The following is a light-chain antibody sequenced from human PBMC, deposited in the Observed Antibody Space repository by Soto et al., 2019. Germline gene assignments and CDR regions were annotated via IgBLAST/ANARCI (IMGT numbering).Light chain of an antibody. Sequence: EIVMTQSPATLSVSQGERATLSCRASQSVSSNLAWFQQKPGQAPRLLLYAVSTRATGVPGRFSGSGSGTEFTLTISSLQSEDSAVYYCQQHNHWPSFGQVTKLEIK. CDR1: QSVSSN. CDR2: AVS. CDR3: QQHNHWPS. V-gene: IGKV3-15*01. J-gene: IGKJ2*01.